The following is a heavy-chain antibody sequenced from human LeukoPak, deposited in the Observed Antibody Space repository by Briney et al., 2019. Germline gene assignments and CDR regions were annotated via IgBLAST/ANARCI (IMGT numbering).Heavy chain of an antibody. CDR2: ISSTGNYI. J-gene: IGHJ4*02. CDR1: GFIFSNFN. V-gene: IGHV3-21*01. D-gene: IGHD1-1*01. CDR3: ARVSTGPV. Sequence: GGSLRLSCVGSGFIFSNFNMNWVRQAPGKGLEWVSSISSTGNYIHYADSVKGRFTISRDNAQKSLYLQMISLRVEDSAVYYCARVSTGPVWGQGTLVTVSS.